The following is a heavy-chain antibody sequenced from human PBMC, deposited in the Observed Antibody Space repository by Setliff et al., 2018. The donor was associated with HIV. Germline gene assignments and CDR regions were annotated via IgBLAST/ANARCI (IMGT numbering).Heavy chain of an antibody. V-gene: IGHV1-69*10. CDR2: IIPILGIA. D-gene: IGHD3-3*01. CDR3: AREGNFWRVFDP. CDR1: GGTFSSYA. J-gene: IGHJ5*02. Sequence: ASVKVSCKASGGTFSSYAISWVRQAPGQGLEWMGGIIPILGIANYAQKFQDRVTMTRNTSISTAYMELSSLRSEDTAVYYCAREGNFWRVFDPWGQGTLVTVSS.